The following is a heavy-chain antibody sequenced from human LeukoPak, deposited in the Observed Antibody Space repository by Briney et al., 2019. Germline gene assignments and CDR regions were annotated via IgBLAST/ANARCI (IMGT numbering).Heavy chain of an antibody. CDR2: ISYSGST. CDR3: ARSVGDYDYFDY. CDR1: GGSISSYY. D-gene: IGHD4-17*01. Sequence: SETLSLTCTVSGGSISSYYWSWIRRPPGKGLEWIGYISYSGSTNYNPSLKSRVTISVDTSKNQFSLKLSSVTAADTAVYYCARSVGDYDYFDYWGQGTLVTVSS. V-gene: IGHV4-59*08. J-gene: IGHJ4*02.